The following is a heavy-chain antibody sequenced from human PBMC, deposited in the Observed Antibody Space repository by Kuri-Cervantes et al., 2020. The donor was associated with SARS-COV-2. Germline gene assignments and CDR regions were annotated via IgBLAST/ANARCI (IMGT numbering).Heavy chain of an antibody. CDR1: GGTFNSYA. J-gene: IGHJ4*02. V-gene: IGHV1-69*13. CDR2: IIPIFAKA. CDR3: ARGPGLSDSRGYYYFY. Sequence: SVKVSCKTSGGTFNSYAISWVRQAPGQGLEWMGGIIPIFAKANYAQKFQGRVTITADQSTSTAYMELSSLRSEDTAVYYCARGPGLSDSRGYYYFYWGQGTLVTVSS. D-gene: IGHD3-22*01.